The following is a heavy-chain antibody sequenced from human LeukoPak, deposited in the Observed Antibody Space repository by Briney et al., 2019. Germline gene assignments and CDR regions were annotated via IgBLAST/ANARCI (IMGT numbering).Heavy chain of an antibody. V-gene: IGHV4-39*01. CDR2: IYYSGTT. J-gene: IGHJ3*02. CDR3: ARHQGSLNSSSSLFSAFDI. Sequence: PSETLSLTCTVSGGSISGTNYFWGWIRQPPGRGLDWIGSIYYSGTTYYNPSLKRRVTMSVDTSKNQFSLKLSSVTAADSAVYYCARHQGSLNSSSSLFSAFDIWGQGTMVTVSS. CDR1: GGSISGTNYF. D-gene: IGHD6-6*01.